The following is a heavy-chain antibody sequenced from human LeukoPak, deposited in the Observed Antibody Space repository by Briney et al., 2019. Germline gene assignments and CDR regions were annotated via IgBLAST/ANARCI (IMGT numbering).Heavy chain of an antibody. Sequence: KSSETLSLTCAVYGVSFSGYYWSWLRQPPGKGLEWVGEMNHSGSTNYNPSLKSRVTISVDTSKNQFSLKLSSVTAADTAVYYCARDQRWFGDNYFDYWGQGTLVTVSS. CDR1: GVSFSGYY. J-gene: IGHJ4*02. D-gene: IGHD3-10*01. CDR2: MNHSGST. V-gene: IGHV4-34*01. CDR3: ARDQRWFGDNYFDY.